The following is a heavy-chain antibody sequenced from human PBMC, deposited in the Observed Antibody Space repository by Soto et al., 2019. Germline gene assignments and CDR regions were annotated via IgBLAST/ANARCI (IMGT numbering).Heavy chain of an antibody. D-gene: IGHD3-10*01. CDR3: AREYAPGSPNYDY. J-gene: IGHJ4*02. Sequence: LRLSCAASGFTFSNYAMSWVRQAPGKGLEWVSTFTRSGSTLYAESVRGRFTISRDNSKNTLFLQMNNVRAEDTAIYYCAREYAPGSPNYDYWGLGTLVTVSS. V-gene: IGHV3-23*01. CDR2: FTRSGST. CDR1: GFTFSNYA.